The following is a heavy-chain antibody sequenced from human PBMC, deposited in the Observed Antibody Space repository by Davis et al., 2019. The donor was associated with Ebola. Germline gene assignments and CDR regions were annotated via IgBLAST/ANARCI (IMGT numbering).Heavy chain of an antibody. CDR1: GESVSSFY. Sequence: MPSETLSLTCTVSGESVSSFYWSWIRQPPGKGLEWIGYIYNSGSTNYNPSLKSRVTISVDTSKNQFSLKLSSVTAADTAVYYCARGKYQLPRRGWFDPWGQGTLVTVSS. J-gene: IGHJ5*02. CDR2: IYNSGST. D-gene: IGHD2-2*01. V-gene: IGHV4-59*02. CDR3: ARGKYQLPRRGWFDP.